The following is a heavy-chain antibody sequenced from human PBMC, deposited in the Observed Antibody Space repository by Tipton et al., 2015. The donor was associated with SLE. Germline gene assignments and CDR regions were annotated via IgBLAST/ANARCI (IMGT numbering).Heavy chain of an antibody. CDR1: GEALVGDY. D-gene: IGHD1-26*01. CDR2: IKHSGYA. CDR3: ARGVLGRSYPY. Sequence: GEALVGDYWTWIRQSPGKGLEWVGEIKHSGYAYYNPSRTSRVTVSVDTSRNQFSLRLTSVTAAETAVYYCARGVLGRSYPYWGQGTLVTVSS. V-gene: IGHV4-34*01. J-gene: IGHJ4*02.